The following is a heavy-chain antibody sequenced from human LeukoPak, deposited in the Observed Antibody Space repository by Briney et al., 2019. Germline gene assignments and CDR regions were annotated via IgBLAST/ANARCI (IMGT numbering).Heavy chain of an antibody. D-gene: IGHD2-8*01. J-gene: IGHJ3*02. Sequence: GGSLRLSCAASGFTFSSYGMHWVRQAPGKGLEWVAVISYDGSNKYYADSVKGRFTISRDNSKNTLYLQMNSLRAEDTAVYYCARDLGVRKSDAFDIWGQGTMVTVSS. V-gene: IGHV3-30*03. CDR2: ISYDGSNK. CDR1: GFTFSSYG. CDR3: ARDLGVRKSDAFDI.